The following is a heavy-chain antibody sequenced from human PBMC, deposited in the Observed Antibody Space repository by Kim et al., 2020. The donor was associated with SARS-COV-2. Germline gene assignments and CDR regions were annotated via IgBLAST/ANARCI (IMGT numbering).Heavy chain of an antibody. D-gene: IGHD3-3*01. CDR3: ASGPPIFGVVMHRNYYYYGMDV. J-gene: IGHJ6*02. CDR2: INAGNGNT. Sequence: ASVKVSCKASGYTFTSYAMHWVRQAPGQRLEWMGWINAGNGNTKYSQKFQGRVTITRDTSASTAYMELSSLRSEDTAVYYCASGPPIFGVVMHRNYYYYGMDVWGQGTMVTVSS. CDR1: GYTFTSYA. V-gene: IGHV1-3*01.